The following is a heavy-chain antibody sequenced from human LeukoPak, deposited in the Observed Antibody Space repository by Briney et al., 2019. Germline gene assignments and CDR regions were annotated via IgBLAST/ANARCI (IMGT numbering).Heavy chain of an antibody. Sequence: PGGSLRLSCAASGFTFSSYGMHWVRQAPGKGLEWVAGISYDGSNKYYADSVKGRFTISRDNSKNTLYLQMNSLRAGDTAVYYCAKDGIGGYSYGSYFDYGGQGTLVTVSS. CDR3: AKDGIGGYSYGSYFDY. D-gene: IGHD5-18*01. J-gene: IGHJ4*02. CDR1: GFTFSSYG. CDR2: ISYDGSNK. V-gene: IGHV3-30*18.